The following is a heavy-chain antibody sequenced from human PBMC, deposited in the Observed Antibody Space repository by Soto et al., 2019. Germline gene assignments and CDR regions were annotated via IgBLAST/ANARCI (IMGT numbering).Heavy chain of an antibody. CDR1: GYTFTNYY. D-gene: IGHD3-22*01. CDR2: INPSGGST. Sequence: QVQLVQSGAEVKKPGASVKVSCKASGYTFTNYYMHWVRQAPGQGLEWMGVINPSGGSTSYTQKFQGRVTVTRDTSTSTVYMELSSLTAEDTAVYYCVRADSSGYFYWGQGTLVTVSS. J-gene: IGHJ4*02. CDR3: VRADSSGYFY. V-gene: IGHV1-46*03.